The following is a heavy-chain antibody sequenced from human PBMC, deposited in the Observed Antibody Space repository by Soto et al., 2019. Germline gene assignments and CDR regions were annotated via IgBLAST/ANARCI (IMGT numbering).Heavy chain of an antibody. D-gene: IGHD2-2*01. J-gene: IGHJ6*03. CDR2: IYYSGST. CDR3: ASSVDCSSTSCYEYYYYYYMDV. Sequence: TSETLSLTCTVSGGSISSGGYYWSWIRQHPGKGLEWIGYIYYSGSTYYNPSLKSRVTISVDTSKNQFSLKLSSVTAADTAVYYCASSVDCSSTSCYEYYYYYYMDVWGKGTTVTVSS. CDR1: GGSISSGGYY. V-gene: IGHV4-31*03.